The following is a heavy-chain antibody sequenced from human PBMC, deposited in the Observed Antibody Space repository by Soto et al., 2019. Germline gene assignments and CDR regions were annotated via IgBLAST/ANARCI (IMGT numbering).Heavy chain of an antibody. V-gene: IGHV4-34*01. D-gene: IGHD2-2*01. Sequence: QVQLQQWGAGLLKPSETLSLTCAVYGGSFSGYYWSWIRQPPGKGLEWIGEINHSGSTNYNPSLKSRVTISVDTSKNQFSLKLSSVTAADTAVYYCVRGSGGIVAPTRFDPWGQGTLVTVSS. CDR3: VRGSGGIVAPTRFDP. J-gene: IGHJ5*02. CDR1: GGSFSGYY. CDR2: INHSGST.